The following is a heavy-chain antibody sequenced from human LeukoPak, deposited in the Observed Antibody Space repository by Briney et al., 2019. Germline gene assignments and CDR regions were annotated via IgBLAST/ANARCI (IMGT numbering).Heavy chain of an antibody. CDR2: IKQDGSEK. CDR1: GFTFSSYW. CDR3: ARDRYSSSWYYFDY. Sequence: GGSLRLSCAASGFTFSSYWMSWVRQAPGKGLEWVANIKQDGSEKYYVDSVKGRFTISRDNAKNSLYLQMNSLSAEDTAVYYCARDRYSSSWYYFDYWGQGTLVTVSS. D-gene: IGHD6-13*01. V-gene: IGHV3-7*01. J-gene: IGHJ4*02.